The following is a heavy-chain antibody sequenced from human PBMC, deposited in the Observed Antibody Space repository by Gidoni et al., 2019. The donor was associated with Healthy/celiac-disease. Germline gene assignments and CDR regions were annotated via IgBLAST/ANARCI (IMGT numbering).Heavy chain of an antibody. CDR2: ISGSGGST. D-gene: IGHD3-22*01. V-gene: IGHV3-23*01. CDR1: GFPFRIYA. J-gene: IGHJ4*02. CDR3: AKITGDYYDSSGQWDY. Sequence: EVQLLESGGGLVQPGGSLRLSCAASGFPFRIYAMSWVRQAPGKGLEWVSAISGSGGSTYYADSVKGRFTISRDNSKNTLYLQMNSLRAEDTAVYYCAKITGDYYDSSGQWDYWGQGTLVTVSS.